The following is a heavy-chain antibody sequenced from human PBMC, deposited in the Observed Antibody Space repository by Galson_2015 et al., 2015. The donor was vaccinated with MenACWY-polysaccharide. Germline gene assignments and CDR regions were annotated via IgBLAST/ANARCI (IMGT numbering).Heavy chain of an antibody. J-gene: IGHJ5*02. CDR1: CVLSCSYL. Sequence: LRLPCAASCVLSCSYLVAWGRQAPGAGREGGSSIGTGSSTLSYADSVMGRFTISRDNDDNSLYLQMIILRVEDTAVYYCEGAYIVRLGSFDPWGHGTLVTVSS. D-gene: IGHD3-10*02. CDR3: EGAYIVRLGSFDP. CDR2: IGTGSSTL. V-gene: IGHV3-48*01.